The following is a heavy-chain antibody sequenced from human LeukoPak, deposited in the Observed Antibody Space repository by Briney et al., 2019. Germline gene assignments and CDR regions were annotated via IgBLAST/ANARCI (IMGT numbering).Heavy chain of an antibody. CDR2: INHSGST. Sequence: SETLPLTCAVYGGSFSGYYWSWIRQPPGKGLEWIGEINHSGSTNYNPSLKSRVTISVDTSKNQFSLKLSSVTAADTAVYYCARKGGNSGSYYDHYFDYWGQGTLVTVSS. D-gene: IGHD1-26*01. J-gene: IGHJ4*02. V-gene: IGHV4-34*01. CDR3: ARKGGNSGSYYDHYFDY. CDR1: GGSFSGYY.